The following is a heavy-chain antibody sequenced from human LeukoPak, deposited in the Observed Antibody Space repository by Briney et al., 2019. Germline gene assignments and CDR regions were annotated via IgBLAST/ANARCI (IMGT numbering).Heavy chain of an antibody. CDR1: GASFSTYY. V-gene: IGHV4-59*01. CDR3: ARAYCGGDCYRNWFDP. D-gene: IGHD2-21*02. Sequence: SETLSLTCTVSGASFSTYYWSWIRQPPGKGLEWIGHMSYSGSTNYNPSLKSRVTISADASKNQFSLKLSSVTAADTAVYYCARAYCGGDCYRNWFDPWGQGTLVTVSS. CDR2: MSYSGST. J-gene: IGHJ5*02.